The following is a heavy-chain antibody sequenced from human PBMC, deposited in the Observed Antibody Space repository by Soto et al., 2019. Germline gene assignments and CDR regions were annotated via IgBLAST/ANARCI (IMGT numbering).Heavy chain of an antibody. V-gene: IGHV3-23*01. CDR1: GFTFRNYA. CDR2: ISGSVSST. J-gene: IGHJ5*02. CDR3: AKDGWELLRGFDP. D-gene: IGHD1-26*01. Sequence: EVQLLESGGGLVQPGGSLRLSCAASGFTFRNYAMSWVRQAPGKGLEWVSAISGSVSSTYYADSVKGRFTIARDHSKNTLYLQMSCLRDEDTAVYYCAKDGWELLRGFDPWGQGTLVTVSS.